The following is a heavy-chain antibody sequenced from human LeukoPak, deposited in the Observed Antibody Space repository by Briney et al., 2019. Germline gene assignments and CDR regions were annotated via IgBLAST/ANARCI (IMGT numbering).Heavy chain of an antibody. CDR2: TYYRSKWYN. Sequence: SQTLSLTCAISGDSVSSNSAAWNWIRQSPSRGLEWLGRTYYRSKWYNDHAVSVKSRITINPDTSKNQFSLQLNSVTPEDTAVYYCARDGNTNGYSSSPWRAFDIWGQGTMVTVSS. J-gene: IGHJ3*02. CDR3: ARDGNTNGYSSSPWRAFDI. CDR1: GDSVSSNSAA. D-gene: IGHD6-13*01. V-gene: IGHV6-1*01.